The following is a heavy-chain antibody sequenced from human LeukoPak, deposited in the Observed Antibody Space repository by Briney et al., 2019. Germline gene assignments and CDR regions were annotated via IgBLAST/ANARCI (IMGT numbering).Heavy chain of an antibody. CDR2: INPNSGGT. CDR3: ATHTAAAGIDWFDP. J-gene: IGHJ5*02. D-gene: IGHD6-13*01. V-gene: IGHV1-2*02. CDR1: GYTFTGYY. Sequence: GASVKVSCKASGYTFTGYYMHWVRQAPGQGLEWMGWINPNSGGTNYAQKFQGRVTMTRDTSISTAYMELSRLRSDDTAVYYCATHTAAAGIDWFDPWGQGTLVTVSS.